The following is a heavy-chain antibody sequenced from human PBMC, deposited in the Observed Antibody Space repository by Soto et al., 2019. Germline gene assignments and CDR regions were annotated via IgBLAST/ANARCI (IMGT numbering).Heavy chain of an antibody. CDR1: GFTFSSYG. Sequence: GGSLRLSCAASGFTFSSYGMSWVRQAPEKGLEWVSVISGSGDSTYYADSVTGRFTISRDNSKNTLSLQMNNLRAEDTAVYYCAKGPRFYDSGRSGYYGMDVWGQGTTVTVSS. CDR2: ISGSGDST. CDR3: AKGPRFYDSGRSGYYGMDV. J-gene: IGHJ6*02. V-gene: IGHV3-23*01. D-gene: IGHD3-10*01.